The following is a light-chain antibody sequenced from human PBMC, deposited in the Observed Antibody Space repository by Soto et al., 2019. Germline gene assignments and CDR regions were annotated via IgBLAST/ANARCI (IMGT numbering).Light chain of an antibody. CDR2: DAS. CDR3: QQRSNWPSFT. J-gene: IGKJ3*01. CDR1: QSLSSY. V-gene: IGKV3-11*01. Sequence: EIVLTQSPATLSLSPGERDTLSCRASQSLSSYLAWYQQKPGQAPRLLIYDASNRATGIPARFSGSGSGTDFTLTISSLEPEDFAVYYCQQRSNWPSFTFGPGTKVDIK.